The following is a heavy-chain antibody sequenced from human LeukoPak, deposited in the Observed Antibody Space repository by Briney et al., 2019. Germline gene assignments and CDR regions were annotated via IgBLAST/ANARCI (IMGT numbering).Heavy chain of an antibody. J-gene: IGHJ3*02. CDR2: MNPNSGNT. CDR3: ARGRDLSSGYSGYAFDI. Sequence: ASVKVSCKASGYTFTSYGINWVRQDTGQGLEWMGWMNPNSGNTGYAQKFQGRVTMTRNTSISTAYMELSSLRSEDTAVYYCARGRDLSSGYSGYAFDIWGQGTMVTVSS. D-gene: IGHD6-19*01. CDR1: GYTFTSYG. V-gene: IGHV1-8*02.